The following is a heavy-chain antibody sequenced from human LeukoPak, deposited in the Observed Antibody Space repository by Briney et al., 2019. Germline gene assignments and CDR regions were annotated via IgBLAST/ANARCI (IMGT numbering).Heavy chain of an antibody. V-gene: IGHV3-74*01. J-gene: IGHJ3*02. CDR3: ASGGFYGSGIPDAFDI. D-gene: IGHD3-10*01. Sequence: GGSLRLSCAASGFTFSNYWMHWVRQAPGKGLVWVSRVNSDGSSTTYADSVKGRFTISRDNAKNSLYLQMNSLRAEDTAVYYCASGGFYGSGIPDAFDIWGQGTMVTVSS. CDR2: VNSDGSST. CDR1: GFTFSNYW.